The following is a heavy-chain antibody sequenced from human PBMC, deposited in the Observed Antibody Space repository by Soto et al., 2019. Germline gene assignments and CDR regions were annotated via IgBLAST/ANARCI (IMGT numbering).Heavy chain of an antibody. J-gene: IGHJ5*02. CDR1: GFSLRNARMG. CDR3: ARYVVVVAARQDWFDP. Sequence: SCPTLVNPTETLTLTCTVSGFSLRNARMGXSWIRQPPGKALEWLAHIFSNDEKSYSTSLKSRLTISKDTSKSQVVLTMTNMDPVDTATYYCARYVVVVAARQDWFDPWGQGTLVTVSS. CDR2: IFSNDEK. V-gene: IGHV2-26*01. D-gene: IGHD2-15*01.